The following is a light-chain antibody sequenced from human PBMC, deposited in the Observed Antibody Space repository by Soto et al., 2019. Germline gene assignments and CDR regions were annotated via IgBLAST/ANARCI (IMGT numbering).Light chain of an antibody. CDR3: QQRYRSPYT. Sequence: IQMTQSPSSLSASVGDSVTVTCRASQSINIYLNWYQQKPGKAPTLLIYGASSLQSGVPSRFTGGGSRTDFTLTISSLQPEDFATYYCQQRYRSPYTFGQGTKQEIK. CDR1: QSINIY. CDR2: GAS. J-gene: IGKJ2*01. V-gene: IGKV1-39*01.